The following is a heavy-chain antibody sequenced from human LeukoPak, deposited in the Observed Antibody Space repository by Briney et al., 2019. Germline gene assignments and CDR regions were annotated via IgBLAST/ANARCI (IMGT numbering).Heavy chain of an antibody. V-gene: IGHV1-8*03. CDR3: ARVALRFLEWNSAMDY. D-gene: IGHD3-3*01. J-gene: IGHJ4*02. Sequence: ASVKVSCKASGYTFTSYDINWVRQATGRGLEWMGWMNPNSGNTGYAQKFQGRVTITRNTSISTAYMELSRLRSDDTAVYYCARVALRFLEWNSAMDYWGQGTLVTVSS. CDR1: GYTFTSYD. CDR2: MNPNSGNT.